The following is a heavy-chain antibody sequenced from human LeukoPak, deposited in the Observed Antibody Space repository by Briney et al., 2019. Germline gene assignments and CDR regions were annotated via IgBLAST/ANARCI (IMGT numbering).Heavy chain of an antibody. J-gene: IGHJ1*01. CDR2: IKQDGSEK. CDR3: ARDRVPAANVRGEYFQH. Sequence: PGGSLRLSCAASGFTFSSYWMSWVRQAPGKGLEWVANIKQDGSEKYYVDSVKGRFTISRDNAKNSLYLQMNSLRAEDTAVYYCARDRVPAANVRGEYFQHWGQGTLVTVSS. CDR1: GFTFSSYW. D-gene: IGHD2-2*01. V-gene: IGHV3-7*01.